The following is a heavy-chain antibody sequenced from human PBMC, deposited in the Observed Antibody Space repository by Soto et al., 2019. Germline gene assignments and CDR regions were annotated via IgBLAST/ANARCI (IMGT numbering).Heavy chain of an antibody. CDR1: GGSFSGYY. CDR2: INHSGTT. D-gene: IGHD1-26*01. Sequence: SETLSLTCAVNGGSFSGYYWSWIRQPPGKGLEWIGEINHSGTTNYNPSLKSRVTISVDTSKNQFSLKLTSVTAANAAVYYCAGLRELWPGAYYYYYGMDVWGQGTTVTVSS. V-gene: IGHV4-34*01. CDR3: AGLRELWPGAYYYYYGMDV. J-gene: IGHJ6*02.